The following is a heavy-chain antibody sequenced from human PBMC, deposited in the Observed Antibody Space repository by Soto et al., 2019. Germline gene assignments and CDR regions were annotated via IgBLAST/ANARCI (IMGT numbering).Heavy chain of an antibody. CDR1: GFNFRNYE. CDR2: IRSTGVTT. D-gene: IGHD1-1*01. J-gene: IGHJ5*01. Sequence: EVQLVESGGGLVKPDGSLRLSCAASGFNFRNYELNWFCQSSVKGLEWVAYIRSTGVTTYYAASVESRFTISRDNAKSSLFLHWSSLRVEGTAVYYCARYGTRADSWGLGTQVTFSS. CDR3: ARYGTRADS. V-gene: IGHV3-48*03.